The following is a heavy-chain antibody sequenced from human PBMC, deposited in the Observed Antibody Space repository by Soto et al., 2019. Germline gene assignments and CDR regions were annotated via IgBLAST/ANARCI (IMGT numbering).Heavy chain of an antibody. V-gene: IGHV1-69*12. CDR3: ARVVPAAIPPPYYYYGMDV. J-gene: IGHJ6*02. CDR2: IIPIFGTA. Sequence: QVQLVQSGAEVKKPGSSVKVSCKASGGTFSSYAISWVRQAPGQGLEWMGGIIPIFGTANYAQKFQGRVTITADESTSTAYMELSSLRSEDTAVYYCARVVPAAIPPPYYYYGMDVWGHGTTVTVSS. D-gene: IGHD2-2*01. CDR1: GGTFSSYA.